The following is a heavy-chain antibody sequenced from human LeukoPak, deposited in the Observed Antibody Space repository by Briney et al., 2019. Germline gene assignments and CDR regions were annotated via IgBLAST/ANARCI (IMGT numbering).Heavy chain of an antibody. J-gene: IGHJ4*02. Sequence: ASVKVSCKASGYTFTGYYMHWVRQAPGQGLEWMGRINPNSGGTNYAQKFQGRVTMTRDTSISTAYMELSRLRSDDTAVYYCAREDYYDFWSGYYTYSYFDCWGQGTLVTVSS. CDR3: AREDYYDFWSGYYTYSYFDC. V-gene: IGHV1-2*06. CDR2: INPNSGGT. CDR1: GYTFTGYY. D-gene: IGHD3-3*01.